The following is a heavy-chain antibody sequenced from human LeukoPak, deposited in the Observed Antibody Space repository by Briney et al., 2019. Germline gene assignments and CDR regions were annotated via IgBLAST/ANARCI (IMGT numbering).Heavy chain of an antibody. CDR3: AKDIGSYYDY. V-gene: IGHV3-30*02. D-gene: IGHD3-10*01. CDR2: IQYDGSKK. Sequence: PGGSLRLSGAASGFTFSSYGMHWVRQAPGKGLEWVAFIQYDGSKKYYADSVKGRFTISRDNSKNTLYLEMNSLRAEDTAVYYCAKDIGSYYDYWGQGILVTVSS. CDR1: GFTFSSYG. J-gene: IGHJ4*02.